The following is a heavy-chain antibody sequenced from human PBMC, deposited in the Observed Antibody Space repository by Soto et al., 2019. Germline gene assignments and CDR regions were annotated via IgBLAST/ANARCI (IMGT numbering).Heavy chain of an antibody. D-gene: IGHD6-13*01. CDR2: ISSSSSTI. CDR1: GFTFSSYS. J-gene: IGHJ6*02. V-gene: IGHV3-48*02. CDR3: ARDKFEGSSWYVGYYYGMDV. Sequence: PGGSLRLSCAASGFTFSSYSMNWVRQAPGKGLEWVSYISSSSSTIYYADSVKGRFTISRDNAKNSLYLQMNSLRDEDTAVYYCARDKFEGSSWYVGYYYGMDVWGQGTTVTVSS.